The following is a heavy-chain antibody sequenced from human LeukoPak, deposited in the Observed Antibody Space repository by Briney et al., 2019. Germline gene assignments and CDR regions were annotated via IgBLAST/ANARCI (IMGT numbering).Heavy chain of an antibody. D-gene: IGHD3-10*01. V-gene: IGHV1-2*02. CDR2: INPNSGGT. J-gene: IGHJ5*02. CDR3: ARGWRRYYGSGSYYT. Sequence: GASVKVSCKASGYTFTGYYMHWVRQAPGQGLEWMGWINPNSGGTNYAQKFQGRVTMTRDTSISTAYMELSSLRSEDTAVYYCARGWRRYYGSGSYYTWGQGTLVTVSS. CDR1: GYTFTGYY.